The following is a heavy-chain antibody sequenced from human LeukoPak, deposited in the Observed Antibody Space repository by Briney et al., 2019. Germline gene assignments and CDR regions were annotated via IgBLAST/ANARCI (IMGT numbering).Heavy chain of an antibody. CDR1: GYTFTSYA. D-gene: IGHD3-22*01. CDR2: INAGNGNT. V-gene: IGHV1-3*01. Sequence: GASVKVSCKASGYTFTSYAMHWVRQAPGQRLEWMGWINAGNGNTKYSQKFQGRVTLTRDTSASTAYMELSSLRSEDTAVYYCAREHQHTYYYDSSGHAVRWFDPWGQGTLVTVSS. J-gene: IGHJ5*02. CDR3: AREHQHTYYYDSSGHAVRWFDP.